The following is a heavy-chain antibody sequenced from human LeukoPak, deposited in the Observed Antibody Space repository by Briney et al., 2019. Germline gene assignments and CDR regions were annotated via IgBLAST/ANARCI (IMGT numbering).Heavy chain of an antibody. CDR1: GFTFSDYS. Sequence: GGSLRLSCTAPGFTFSDYSMSWFRQAPGAGLEWVSAISPAGDSTTDADSVKGRFTISRDNSKSTLYLQMKSVTPEDTALYYCARRLVTAGITDFFDSWGQGTLVSVSS. CDR2: ISPAGDST. D-gene: IGHD2-2*01. CDR3: ARRLVTAGITDFFDS. V-gene: IGHV3-23*01. J-gene: IGHJ4*02.